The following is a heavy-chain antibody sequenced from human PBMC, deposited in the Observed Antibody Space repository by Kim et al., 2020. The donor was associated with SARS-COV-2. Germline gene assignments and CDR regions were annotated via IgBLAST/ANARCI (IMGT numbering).Heavy chain of an antibody. CDR2: ISGSGGST. V-gene: IGHV3-23*01. CDR1: GFTFSSYA. CDR3: AKAGVRLRLGELSANYFDY. J-gene: IGHJ4*02. Sequence: GGSLRLSCAASGFTFSSYAMSWVRQAPGKGLEWVSAISGSGGSTYYADSVKGRFTISRDNSKNTLYLQMNSLRAEDTAVYYCAKAGVRLRLGELSANYFDYWGQGTLVTVSS. D-gene: IGHD3-16*02.